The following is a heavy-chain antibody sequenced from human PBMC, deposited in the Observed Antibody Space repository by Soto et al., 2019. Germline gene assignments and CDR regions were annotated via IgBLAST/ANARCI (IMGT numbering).Heavy chain of an antibody. J-gene: IGHJ5*01. V-gene: IGHV4-39*01. CDR3: GRVVEGATRHTDFDS. CDR2: VYYSGGA. CDR1: GVSIHNSHSF. Sequence: SETLSLTCAVSGVSIHNSHSFWGWIRQPPGKGLEFIGSVYYSGGANYNPSLKSRVTVSIDTSNNQFSLRVNSVTAADTAVYYCGRVVEGATRHTDFDSWGQGILVTV. D-gene: IGHD2-15*01.